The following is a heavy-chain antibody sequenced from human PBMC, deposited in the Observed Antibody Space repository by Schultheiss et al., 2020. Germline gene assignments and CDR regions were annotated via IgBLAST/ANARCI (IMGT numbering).Heavy chain of an antibody. J-gene: IGHJ4*02. D-gene: IGHD1-20*01. V-gene: IGHV4-39*01. Sequence: SETLSLTCTVSGGSISSGGYYWGWIRQPPGKGLEWIGSIYYSGSTYYNPSLKSRVTISVDTSKNQFSLKLSSVTAADTAVYYCARHPRITGGTPASPPDYWGQGTLVTVSS. CDR1: GGSISSGGYY. CDR2: IYYSGST. CDR3: ARHPRITGGTPASPPDY.